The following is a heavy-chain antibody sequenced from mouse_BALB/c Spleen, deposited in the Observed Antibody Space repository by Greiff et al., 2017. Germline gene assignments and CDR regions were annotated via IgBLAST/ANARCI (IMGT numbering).Heavy chain of an antibody. CDR3: ARGNGYYFDY. D-gene: IGHD1-1*01. Sequence: EVKLEESGGGLVQPGGSLRLSCATSGFTFTDYYMSWVRQPPGKALEWLGFIRNKANGYTTEYSASVKGRFTISRDNSQSILYLQMNTLRAEDSATYYCARGNGYYFDYWGQGTTLTVSS. CDR2: IRNKANGYTT. V-gene: IGHV7-3*02. CDR1: GFTFTDYY. J-gene: IGHJ2*01.